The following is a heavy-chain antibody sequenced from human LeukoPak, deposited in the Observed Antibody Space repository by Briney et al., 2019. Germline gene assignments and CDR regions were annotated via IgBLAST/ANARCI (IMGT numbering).Heavy chain of an antibody. J-gene: IGHJ4*02. Sequence: SQTLSLTCTVSGGSISSGGYYWSWIRQPPGKGLEWIGYIYHSGSTYYNPSLKSRVTISVDRSKDQFSLKLSSVTAADTAVYYCARGVGVGLSPPYFDYWGQGTLVTVSS. D-gene: IGHD3-16*02. CDR3: ARGVGVGLSPPYFDY. CDR2: IYHSGST. CDR1: GGSISSGGYY. V-gene: IGHV4-30-2*01.